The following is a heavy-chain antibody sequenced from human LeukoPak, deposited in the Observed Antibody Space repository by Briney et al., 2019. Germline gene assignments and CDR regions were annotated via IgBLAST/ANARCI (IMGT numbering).Heavy chain of an antibody. V-gene: IGHV3-23*01. CDR2: ITGSGGTT. Sequence: GGSLRLSCAASGFAFSNYGMNWVRQAPGKGLEWVSGITGSGGTTYYADSVKGRFTISRDNSKNPLYLQMNSPRAEDTAAYYCAKDGNWARFENWGQGTLVTVSS. CDR1: GFAFSNYG. J-gene: IGHJ4*02. CDR3: AKDGNWARFEN. D-gene: IGHD7-27*01.